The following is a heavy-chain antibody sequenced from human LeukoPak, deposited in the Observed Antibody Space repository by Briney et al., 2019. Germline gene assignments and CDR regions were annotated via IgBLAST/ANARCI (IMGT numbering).Heavy chain of an antibody. CDR1: GYTLTELS. J-gene: IGHJ6*03. Sequence: ALVKVSCKVSGYTLTELSMHWVRQAPGKGLEWMGGFDPEDGETIYAQKFQGRVTMTEDTSTDTAYMELSSLRSEDTAVYYCATGSYCSSTSCYSPGLNYYYYMDVWGKGTTVTVSS. D-gene: IGHD2-2*02. CDR2: FDPEDGET. CDR3: ATGSYCSSTSCYSPGLNYYYYMDV. V-gene: IGHV1-24*01.